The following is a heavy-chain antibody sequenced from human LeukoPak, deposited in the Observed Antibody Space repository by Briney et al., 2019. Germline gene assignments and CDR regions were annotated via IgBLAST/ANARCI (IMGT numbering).Heavy chain of an antibody. CDR1: GGSISSSNW. Sequence: SETLSLTCAVSGGSISSSNWWSWVRQPPGKGLEWIGSIDYSGNTYSNPSLKSRAIISVDTSKNQFSLKLSSVTATDTAVYYCARPPGIAAAWFDPWGQGTLVTVSS. D-gene: IGHD6-13*01. J-gene: IGHJ5*02. V-gene: IGHV4-39*01. CDR2: IDYSGNT. CDR3: ARPPGIAAAWFDP.